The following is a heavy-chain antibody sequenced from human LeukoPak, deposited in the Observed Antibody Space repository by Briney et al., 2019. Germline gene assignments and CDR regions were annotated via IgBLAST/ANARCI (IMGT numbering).Heavy chain of an antibody. J-gene: IGHJ4*02. CDR3: ARDIGGSYTAIDY. D-gene: IGHD1-26*01. Sequence: PGGSLRLSCAASGFTFNDYSMSWIRQAPGKGLEWLSYISSSGSTIYYADSVKGRFTMSWDTAKTSLFLQMNSLRAEDTAVYYCARDIGGSYTAIDYWGQGTLVTVSS. CDR1: GFTFNDYS. V-gene: IGHV3-11*01. CDR2: ISSSGSTI.